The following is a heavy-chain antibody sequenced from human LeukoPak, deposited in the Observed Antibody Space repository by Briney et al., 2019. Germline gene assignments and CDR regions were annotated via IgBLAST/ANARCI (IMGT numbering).Heavy chain of an antibody. D-gene: IGHD3-22*01. V-gene: IGHV3-30*01. Sequence: PGGSLRLSCAASGFTFSSYAMHWARQAPGKGLEWVAVISYDGSNKYYADSVKGRFTISRDNSKNTLYLQMNSLRAEDTAVYYCARDWYYYDSSGYYVYYYYYMDVWGKGTTVTVSS. J-gene: IGHJ6*03. CDR1: GFTFSSYA. CDR3: ARDWYYYDSSGYYVYYYYYMDV. CDR2: ISYDGSNK.